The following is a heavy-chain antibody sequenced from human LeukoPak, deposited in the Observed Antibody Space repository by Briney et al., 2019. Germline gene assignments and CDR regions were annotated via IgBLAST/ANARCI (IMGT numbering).Heavy chain of an antibody. CDR3: ARAGASHCSSTSCLLDYYYYMDV. Sequence: ASVKVSCKASGYTFTGYYMHWVRQAPGQGLEWKGWSNPNSGDTNYAQKFQGRVTMTRDTSISTAYMERSRLRSDDTAVYYCARAGASHCSSTSCLLDYYYYMDVWGKGTTVTVSS. J-gene: IGHJ6*03. CDR1: GYTFTGYY. V-gene: IGHV1-2*02. D-gene: IGHD2-2*01. CDR2: SNPNSGDT.